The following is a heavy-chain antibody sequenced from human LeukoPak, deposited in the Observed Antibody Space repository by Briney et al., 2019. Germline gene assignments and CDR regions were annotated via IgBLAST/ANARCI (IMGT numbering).Heavy chain of an antibody. CDR1: GYTFTGYY. Sequence: GASVKVSCKASGYTFTGYYMHWMRQAPGQGLEWMGWINPNSGGTNYAQKFQGRVTMTRDTSISTAYMELSRLRSDDTAVYYCARRYSGYDAQDYWGQGTLVTVSS. D-gene: IGHD5-12*01. J-gene: IGHJ4*02. CDR2: INPNSGGT. CDR3: ARRYSGYDAQDY. V-gene: IGHV1-2*02.